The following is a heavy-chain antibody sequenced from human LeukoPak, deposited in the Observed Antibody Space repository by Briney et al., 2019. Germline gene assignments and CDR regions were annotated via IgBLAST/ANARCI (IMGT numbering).Heavy chain of an antibody. J-gene: IGHJ6*03. CDR3: ARLRRRRLNTLLGYMDV. CDR1: GYTFTNSG. D-gene: IGHD2-8*02. CDR2: ISGYNGNT. V-gene: IGHV1-18*01. Sequence: GASVKVSCKASGYTFTNSGISWVRQAPGQGLEWMGWISGYNGNTNYAQNLQGRVTMTTDTSTSTAYMELRSLRSDDTAVYYCARLRRRRLNTLLGYMDVWGKGTTVTVSS.